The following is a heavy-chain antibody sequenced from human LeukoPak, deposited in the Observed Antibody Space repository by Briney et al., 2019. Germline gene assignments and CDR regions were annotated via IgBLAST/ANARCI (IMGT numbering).Heavy chain of an antibody. CDR1: GGSISSGGYY. V-gene: IGHV4-31*03. J-gene: IGHJ4*02. CDR3: ARAKGRLLHDY. CDR2: IYYSGST. Sequence: PSETLSLTCTVSGGSISSGGYYWSWLRQHPGKGLEWIGYIYYSGSTYYNPSLKSRVTISVDTSKNQFSLKLSSVTAADTAVYYCARAKGRLLHDYWGQGTLVTVSS. D-gene: IGHD3-22*01.